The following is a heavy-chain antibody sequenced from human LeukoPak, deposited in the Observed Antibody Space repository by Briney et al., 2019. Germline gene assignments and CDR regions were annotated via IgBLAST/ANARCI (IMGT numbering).Heavy chain of an antibody. CDR2: INTSGNT. V-gene: IGHV4-4*07. J-gene: IGHJ6*04. CDR1: GDSISNYY. D-gene: IGHD3-10*01. Sequence: SETLSLTCTVSGDSISNYYWTWIRQSAGKGLQWIGRINTSGNTNYNPYLESRVTMSLDTSKNQFSLNLSSVTAADTAVYYCARERLGFRVDVWGKGTTVTVSS. CDR3: ARERLGFRVDV.